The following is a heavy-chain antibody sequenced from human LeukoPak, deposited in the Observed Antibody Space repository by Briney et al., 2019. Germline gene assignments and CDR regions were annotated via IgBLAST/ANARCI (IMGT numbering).Heavy chain of an antibody. D-gene: IGHD1-26*01. CDR1: GGSFSGYY. CDR3: ARLGSRVL. CDR2: INHSGYT. Sequence: SEALSLTCALYGGSFSGYYWSWIRQSPGKGLEWIGQINHSGYTNYKPSLKSRVTMSVDTSKNQFSLKLISMTAADTAVYYCARLGSRVLWGQGTLVTVSS. V-gene: IGHV4-34*01. J-gene: IGHJ4*02.